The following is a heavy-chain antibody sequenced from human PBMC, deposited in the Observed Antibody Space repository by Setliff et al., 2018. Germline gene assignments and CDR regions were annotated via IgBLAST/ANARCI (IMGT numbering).Heavy chain of an antibody. CDR1: GYTFTSYL. J-gene: IGHJ4*02. V-gene: IGHV1-46*01. Sequence: ASVKVSCKASGYTFTSYLIHWVRQDPGQGLEWMGIIDPSSGSSTYAQKFQGRVTMTRDTSTSTVYMELSSLRSEDTAVYYCARAVAVPADFDYWGQGTLVTVSS. CDR2: IDPSSGSS. CDR3: ARAVAVPADFDY. D-gene: IGHD6-19*01.